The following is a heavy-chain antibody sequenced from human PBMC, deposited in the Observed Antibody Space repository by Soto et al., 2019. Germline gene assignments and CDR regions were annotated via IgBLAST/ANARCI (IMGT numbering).Heavy chain of an antibody. J-gene: IGHJ6*02. CDR1: VFSLSSNY. D-gene: IGHD3-3*01. Sequence: GSLCPSCPGSVFSLSSNYMSCVRPASGKRLELGSVIYSGGSTYYAGPLKGRYTISIDNSKDTLYLQMNCRRAEATAVYDCARDSPSDFWSGEEDSKHYYGMDVWGQGTTVTVSS. V-gene: IGHV3-66*01. CDR3: ARDSPSDFWSGEEDSKHYYGMDV. CDR2: IYSGGST.